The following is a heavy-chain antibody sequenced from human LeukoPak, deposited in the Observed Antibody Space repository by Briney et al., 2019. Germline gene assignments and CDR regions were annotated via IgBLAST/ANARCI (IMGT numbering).Heavy chain of an antibody. V-gene: IGHV4-39*07. CDR2: IYYSGST. Sequence: PSETLSLTCTVSGGSISSSSYYWGWIRQPPGKGLEWTGSIYYSGSTYYNPSLKSRVTISVDTSKNQFSLKLSSVTAADTAVYYCARARRLRQQQAYYFDYWGQGTLVTVSS. CDR1: GGSISSSSYY. CDR3: ARARRLRQQQAYYFDY. D-gene: IGHD6-13*01. J-gene: IGHJ4*02.